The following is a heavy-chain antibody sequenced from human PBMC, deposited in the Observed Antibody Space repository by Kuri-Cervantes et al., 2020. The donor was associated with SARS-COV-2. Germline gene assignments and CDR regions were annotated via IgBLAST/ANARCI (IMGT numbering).Heavy chain of an antibody. CDR2: ITGGGDKT. Sequence: GESLKISCGVSGFPFSEYAMTWVRQAPGGGLTWVASITGGGDKTHYADSVKGRITISRDNSKNTLYLQMNSLRAEDTAVYYCARGYEARYSSSWYLDYWGQGTLVTVSS. CDR1: GFPFSEYA. CDR3: ARGYEARYSSSWYLDY. V-gene: IGHV3-23*01. D-gene: IGHD6-13*01. J-gene: IGHJ4*02.